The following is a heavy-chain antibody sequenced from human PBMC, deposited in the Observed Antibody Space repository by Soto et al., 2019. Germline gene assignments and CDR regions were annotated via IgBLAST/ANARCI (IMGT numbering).Heavy chain of an antibody. D-gene: IGHD3-9*01. J-gene: IGHJ4*02. CDR2: IYYSGST. Sequence: SETLSLTCTVSGGSISSSSYYWGWIRQPPGKGLEWIGSIYYSGSTYYNPSLKSRVTISGDTSKNQFSLKLSSVTAADTAVYYCARVQGIDWEDNYFDYWGQGTLVTVSS. CDR1: GGSISSSSYY. CDR3: ARVQGIDWEDNYFDY. V-gene: IGHV4-39*01.